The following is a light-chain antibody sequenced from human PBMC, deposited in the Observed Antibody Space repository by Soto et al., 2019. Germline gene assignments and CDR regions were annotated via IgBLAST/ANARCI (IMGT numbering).Light chain of an antibody. Sequence: DIVMTQTPLSLSVTPGQPASISCKSSQSLLYSDGKTYLSWYLQKPGQPPQLLIYEVSSRFSGVPDRFSGSGPRADFTLKISRLEAEYLGVYYGLQSPPLPYPFGQGTKLEIK. CDR3: LQSPPLPYP. CDR1: QSLLYSDGKTY. CDR2: EVS. J-gene: IGKJ2*01. V-gene: IGKV2D-29*01.